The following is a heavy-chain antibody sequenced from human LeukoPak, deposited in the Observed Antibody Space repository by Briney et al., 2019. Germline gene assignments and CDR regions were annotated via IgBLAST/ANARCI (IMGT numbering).Heavy chain of an antibody. Sequence: SETLSLTCTVSGGSISSYYWSWIRQPPGKGLEWIGYIYYSGSTNYNPSLKSRVTISVDTSKNQFSLKLSSVTAADTAVYYCARGVPPSITMVRGVIIRWGQGTLVTVSS. CDR1: GGSISSYY. D-gene: IGHD3-10*01. J-gene: IGHJ4*02. CDR2: IYYSGST. CDR3: ARGVPPSITMVRGVIIR. V-gene: IGHV4-59*01.